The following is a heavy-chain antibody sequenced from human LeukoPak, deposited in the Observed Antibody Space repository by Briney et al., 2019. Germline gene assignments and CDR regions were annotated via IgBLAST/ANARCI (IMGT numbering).Heavy chain of an antibody. Sequence: PGGSLRLSCAASGFTFETYWMHWVRQAPGKGLVWVSCINGYGTTTNYADSVKGRFTISRDNAKNTLYLQMNSLRAEDTAVYYCAKDPFTGLLLWHRGLSGWGQGTLVTVSS. D-gene: IGHD3-10*01. CDR1: GFTFETYW. CDR2: INGYGTTT. V-gene: IGHV3-74*01. J-gene: IGHJ4*02. CDR3: AKDPFTGLLLWHRGLSG.